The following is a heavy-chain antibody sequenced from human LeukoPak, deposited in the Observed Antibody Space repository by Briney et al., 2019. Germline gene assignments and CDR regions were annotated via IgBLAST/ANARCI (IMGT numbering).Heavy chain of an antibody. J-gene: IGHJ4*02. CDR2: IWYDGSNK. CDR1: GFTFSSYG. D-gene: IGHD6-19*01. Sequence: GGSLRLSCAASGFTFSSYGMHWVRQAPGKGLEWVAVIWYDGSNKYYADSVKGRFTISRDNAKNSLHLQMNSLRAEDTAVYYCGRSRGAGPGAHFDVWGQGILVTVSS. V-gene: IGHV3-33*01. CDR3: GRSRGAGPGAHFDV.